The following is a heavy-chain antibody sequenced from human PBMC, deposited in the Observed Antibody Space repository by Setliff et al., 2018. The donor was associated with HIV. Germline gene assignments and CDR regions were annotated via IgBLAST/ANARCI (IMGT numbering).Heavy chain of an antibody. V-gene: IGHV3-73*01. CDR3: NSGSGWYYYYMDV. Sequence: PGESLRLSCAASGFTFSGSAMHWVRQASGKGLEWVGRIRSKANSYATAYAASVKGRFTISRDDSKNTAYLQMNSLKTEDTAVYYCNSGSGWYYYYMDVWGKGTTVTVSS. CDR1: GFTFSGSA. CDR2: IRSKANSYAT. J-gene: IGHJ6*03. D-gene: IGHD6-19*01.